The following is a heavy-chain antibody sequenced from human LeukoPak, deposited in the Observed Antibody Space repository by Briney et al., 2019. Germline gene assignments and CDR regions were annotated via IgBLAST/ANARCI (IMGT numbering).Heavy chain of an antibody. J-gene: IGHJ6*02. Sequence: ASVKVSCKVSGYTITELSIHWVRQAPGKGLEWMGGFDPEDGEPIYAQKFQGRVAMTEDTSTDTAYMELSSLRSEDTAVYYCATDRGSSWYYGMDVWGQGTTVTVSS. CDR2: FDPEDGEP. D-gene: IGHD6-13*01. CDR1: GYTITELS. V-gene: IGHV1-24*01. CDR3: ATDRGSSWYYGMDV.